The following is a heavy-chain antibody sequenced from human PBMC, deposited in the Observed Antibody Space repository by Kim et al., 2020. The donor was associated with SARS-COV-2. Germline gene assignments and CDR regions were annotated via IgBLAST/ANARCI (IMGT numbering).Heavy chain of an antibody. J-gene: IGHJ5*02. CDR3: ARGLTYYDSSGYYYGWFDP. D-gene: IGHD3-22*01. V-gene: IGHV4-34*01. Sequence: SRVTISVDTSKNQFSLKLSSVTAADTAVYYCARGLTYYDSSGYYYGWFDPWGQGTLVTVSS.